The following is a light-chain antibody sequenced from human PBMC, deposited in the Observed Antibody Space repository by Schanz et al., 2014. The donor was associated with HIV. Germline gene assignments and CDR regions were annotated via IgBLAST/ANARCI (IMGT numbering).Light chain of an antibody. V-gene: IGLV1-44*01. Sequence: QSVLTQPPSTSGTPGQRVTMSCSGSNSNFRSNAVNWYQHLPGTAPKLLIYNSYHRPSGVPDRFSGSKSGNTASLTVSGLQAEDEADYYCSSHAGSNIPWVFGGGTKLTVL. J-gene: IGLJ3*02. CDR1: NSNFRSNA. CDR2: NSY. CDR3: SSHAGSNIPWV.